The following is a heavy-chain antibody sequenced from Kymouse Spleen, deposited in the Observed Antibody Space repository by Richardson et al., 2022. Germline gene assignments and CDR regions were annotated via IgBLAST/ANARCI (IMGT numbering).Heavy chain of an antibody. V-gene: IGHV4-4*02. CDR1: GGSISSSNW. Sequence: QVQLQESGPGLVKPSGTLSLTCAVSGGSISSSNWWSWVRQPPGKGLEWIGEIYHSGSTNYNPSLKSRVTISVDKSKNQFSLKLSSVTAADTAVYYCARGLITYYDFWSGYYTPHYYYYGMDVWGQGTTVTVSS. CDR2: IYHSGST. J-gene: IGHJ6*02. D-gene: IGHD3-3*01. CDR3: ARGLITYYDFWSGYYTPHYYYYGMDV.